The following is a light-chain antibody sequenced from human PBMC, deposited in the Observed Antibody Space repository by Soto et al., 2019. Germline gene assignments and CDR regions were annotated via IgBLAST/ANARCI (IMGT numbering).Light chain of an antibody. J-gene: IGKJ4*01. CDR2: SAS. CDR1: QGVRDD. V-gene: IGKV1-6*01. Sequence: IQMTQSPSSLSASVGDRVTITCRASQGVRDDVGWYQQKPGKAPKVLIYSASTLQSGVPSRFNGSAASIDVTLTIIGLSPEDFATYYCLQESNYPLTFGGGTKVEIK. CDR3: LQESNYPLT.